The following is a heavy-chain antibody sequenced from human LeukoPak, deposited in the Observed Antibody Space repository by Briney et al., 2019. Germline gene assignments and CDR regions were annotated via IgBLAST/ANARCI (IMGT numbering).Heavy chain of an antibody. Sequence: GGSLRLSCAASGFTFSSYGMHWVRQAPGKGLEWVAFIRYDGSNKYYADSVKGRFTISRDNAKNSLYLQMNSLRAEDTAVYYCARDSGVGATGGAFDIWGQGTMVTVSS. CDR1: GFTFSSYG. J-gene: IGHJ3*02. V-gene: IGHV3-30*02. CDR2: IRYDGSNK. CDR3: ARDSGVGATGGAFDI. D-gene: IGHD1-26*01.